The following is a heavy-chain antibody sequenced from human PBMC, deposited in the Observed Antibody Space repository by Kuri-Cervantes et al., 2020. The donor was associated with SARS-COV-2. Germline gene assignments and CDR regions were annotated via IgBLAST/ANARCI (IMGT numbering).Heavy chain of an antibody. CDR3: AKDISQGITIPADAFDI. V-gene: IGHV3-30*18. Sequence: GESLKISCAASGFTFSSYAMSWVRQAPGKGLEWVAVISYDGSNKYYADSVKGRFTISRDNSKNTLYLQMNSLRAEDTAVYYCAKDISQGITIPADAFDIWGQGTMVTVSS. J-gene: IGHJ3*02. D-gene: IGHD3-3*01. CDR2: ISYDGSNK. CDR1: GFTFSSYA.